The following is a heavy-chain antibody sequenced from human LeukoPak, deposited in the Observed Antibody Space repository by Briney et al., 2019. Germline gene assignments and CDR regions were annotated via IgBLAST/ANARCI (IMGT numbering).Heavy chain of an antibody. CDR2: IYSDGST. Sequence: GGSLRLSCAASGFTVSSNYMSWVRQAPGKGLEGVSVIYSDGSTYYADSVKGRFTISRDYSKNTLYLQMNSLRAEDTAVYYCASLGGLRGSGSFVDYWGQGTLVTVSS. CDR1: GFTVSSNY. CDR3: ASLGGLRGSGSFVDY. D-gene: IGHD3-10*01. V-gene: IGHV3-53*01. J-gene: IGHJ4*02.